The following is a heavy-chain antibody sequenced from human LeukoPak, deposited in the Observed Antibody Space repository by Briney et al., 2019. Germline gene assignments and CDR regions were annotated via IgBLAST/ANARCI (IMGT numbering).Heavy chain of an antibody. D-gene: IGHD3-22*01. Sequence: GGSLRLSCTASGFTFCDYAMSWVRRAPGKGLECVIFFRSKSYGGTTAYAEYVKGRFTISRHDSKSIAYLQMNSLKTEDTAVYYCIPLGRYYYDSSGTLDIWGQGTMLTVSS. CDR3: IPLGRYYYDSSGTLDI. CDR2: FRSKSYGGTT. J-gene: IGHJ3*02. CDR1: GFTFCDYA. V-gene: IGHV3-49*04.